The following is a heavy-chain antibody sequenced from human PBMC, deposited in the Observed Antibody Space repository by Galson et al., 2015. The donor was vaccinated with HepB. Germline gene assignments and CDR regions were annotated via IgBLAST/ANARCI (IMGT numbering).Heavy chain of an antibody. CDR1: GYTFTSYY. D-gene: IGHD2-2*01. CDR3: ARVRDIVVVPAAMDDAFDI. Sequence: SVKVSCKASGYTFTSYYMHWVRQAPGQGLEWMGIINPSGGSTSYAQKFQGRVTMTRDTSTSTVYMELSSLRSEDTAVYYCARVRDIVVVPAAMDDAFDIWGQGTMVTVSS. V-gene: IGHV1-46*01. CDR2: INPSGGST. J-gene: IGHJ3*02.